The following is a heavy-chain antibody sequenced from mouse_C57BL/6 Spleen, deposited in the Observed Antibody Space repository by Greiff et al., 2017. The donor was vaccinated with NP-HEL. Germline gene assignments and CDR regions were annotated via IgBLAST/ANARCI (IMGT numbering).Heavy chain of an antibody. Sequence: QVQLQQSGAELVKPGASVKLSCKASGYTFTSYWMHWVKQRPGQGLEWIGMIHPNSGSTNYNEKFKSKATLTVDKSSSTAYMQLSSLTSEDSAVYYCARVENYYGSDYWGQGTTLTVSS. J-gene: IGHJ2*01. D-gene: IGHD1-1*01. V-gene: IGHV1-64*01. CDR1: GYTFTSYW. CDR3: ARVENYYGSDY. CDR2: IHPNSGST.